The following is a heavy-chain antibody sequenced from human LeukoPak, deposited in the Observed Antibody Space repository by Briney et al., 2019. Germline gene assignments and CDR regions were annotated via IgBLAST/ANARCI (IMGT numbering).Heavy chain of an antibody. J-gene: IGHJ2*01. V-gene: IGHV1-3*04. CDR2: INTANGIT. CDR1: GYIFTSYA. D-gene: IGHD7-27*01. CDR3: AREENWGYWYFDL. Sequence: ASVKVSCKASGYIFTSYAVHWVRQAPGQRLEWMGWINTANGITKYSQKFQGRVTITRDTSASTAYMELSSLRSEDTAVYYCAREENWGYWYFDLWGRGTLVTVSS.